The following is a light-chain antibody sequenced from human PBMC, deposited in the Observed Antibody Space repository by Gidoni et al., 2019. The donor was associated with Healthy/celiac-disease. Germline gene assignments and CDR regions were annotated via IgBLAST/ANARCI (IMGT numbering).Light chain of an antibody. CDR2: HDT. V-gene: IGLV3-1*01. CDR1: KLGDKY. Sequence: SYELTQPPSVSVSPGQTASITCSGDKLGDKYACWYQQKPGQSHVLGIYHDTKRPSGIPERFSGSNSGNTATLTISGTQAMDEADYYCQAWDSSTVVFGGGTKLTVL. CDR3: QAWDSSTVV. J-gene: IGLJ2*01.